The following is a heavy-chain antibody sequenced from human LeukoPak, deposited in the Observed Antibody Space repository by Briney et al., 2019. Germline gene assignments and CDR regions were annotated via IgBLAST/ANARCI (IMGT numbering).Heavy chain of an antibody. CDR3: AKDSDYGDYAFDI. CDR2: ISSDGGST. V-gene: IGHV3-64*02. Sequence: PGGSLRLSCAASGFTFSNYGMHWVRQAPGKGLEYVSAISSDGGSTYYADSVKGRFTISRDNSKNTLYLQMNSLRAEDTAVYYCAKDSDYGDYAFDIWGQGTMVTVSS. J-gene: IGHJ3*02. CDR1: GFTFSNYG. D-gene: IGHD4-17*01.